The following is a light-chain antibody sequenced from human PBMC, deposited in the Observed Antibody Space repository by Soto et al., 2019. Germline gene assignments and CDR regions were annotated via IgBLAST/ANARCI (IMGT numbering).Light chain of an antibody. Sequence: QSVLTQPPSASGTPGQRVTISCSGSSSNIGRNTVNWYQQVPGTAPKLLIYHNNQRPSGVPDRFSGSKSGTSASLAISGLQSEDEADYYCAAWDDNLKGGVFGGGTQLTVL. CDR3: AAWDDNLKGGV. CDR2: HNN. J-gene: IGLJ2*01. V-gene: IGLV1-44*01. CDR1: SSNIGRNT.